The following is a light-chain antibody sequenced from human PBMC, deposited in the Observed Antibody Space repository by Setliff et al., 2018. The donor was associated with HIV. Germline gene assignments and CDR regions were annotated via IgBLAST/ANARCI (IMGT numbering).Light chain of an antibody. Sequence: QSVLTQPPSASGTPGQRVTISCSGSNSNIGSNTVNWYQQLPGTAPKLLIYSNGQRPSGVPDRFSGSKSGTSASLAISGLQSDDEADYYCSSYAGNNNFYLLFGGGTKVTVL. CDR1: NSNIGSNT. J-gene: IGLJ2*01. CDR3: SSYAGNNNFYLL. V-gene: IGLV1-44*01. CDR2: SNG.